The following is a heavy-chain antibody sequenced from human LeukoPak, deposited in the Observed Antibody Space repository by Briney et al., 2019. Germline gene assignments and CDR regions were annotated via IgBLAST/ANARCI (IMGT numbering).Heavy chain of an antibody. V-gene: IGHV3-30*03. D-gene: IGHD1-1*01. CDR2: ITYDGMNK. CDR1: GFTFSNYG. Sequence: GGSLRLSCAASGFTFSNYGMHWVRQAPGKGLEWVAGITYDGMNKFYADSVQGRSTISRDNSKNTLYLQMNSLRVEDTAVYYCARDVQIDYWGPGTLVTVSS. CDR3: ARDVQIDY. J-gene: IGHJ4*02.